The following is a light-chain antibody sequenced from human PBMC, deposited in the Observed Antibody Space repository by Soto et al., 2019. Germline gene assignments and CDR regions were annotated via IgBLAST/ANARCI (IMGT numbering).Light chain of an antibody. J-gene: IGLJ2*01. CDR2: EVT. V-gene: IGLV2-14*01. Sequence: QSALTQPASVSGSLGQSITISCTGTRTYIGGYNYVSWYQQYPGKAPKLVICEVTSRPSGISDRFSGSKSGNTASLTISGLQAEDEADYFCSSYTNSKAYILFGGGTKVTVL. CDR1: RTYIGGYNY. CDR3: SSYTNSKAYIL.